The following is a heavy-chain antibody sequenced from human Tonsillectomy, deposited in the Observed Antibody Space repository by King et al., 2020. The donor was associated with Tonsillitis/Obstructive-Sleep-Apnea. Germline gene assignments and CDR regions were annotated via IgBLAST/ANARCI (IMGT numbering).Heavy chain of an antibody. CDR1: GFTVSNDY. CDR2: IYGGGST. D-gene: IGHD2-15*01. CDR3: ATGYCSGGGGPHYYYMDV. J-gene: IGHJ6*03. Sequence: VQLVESGGGLIQPGGSLRLSCAASGFTVSNDYMSWVRQAPGKGLEWVSVIYGGGSTYYADSVKGRFTISRDNSKNTVYLQMNSLRAEDTAVYYWATGYCSGGGGPHYYYMDVWGKGTTVTVS. V-gene: IGHV3-53*01.